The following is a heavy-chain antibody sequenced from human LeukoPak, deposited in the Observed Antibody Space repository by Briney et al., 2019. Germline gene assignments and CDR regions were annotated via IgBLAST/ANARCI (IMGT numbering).Heavy chain of an antibody. CDR2: IYYSGSA. J-gene: IGHJ3*02. CDR3: ARASLVFLGAFDI. D-gene: IGHD3-9*01. CDR1: GGSISSGGYY. Sequence: SETLSLTCTVSGGSISSGGYYWSWIRQHPGKGLEWIGYIYYSGSAYYNPSLKSRVTISVDRSKNQFSQKLSSVTAADTAVYYCARASLVFLGAFDIWGQGTMVTVSS. V-gene: IGHV4-31*03.